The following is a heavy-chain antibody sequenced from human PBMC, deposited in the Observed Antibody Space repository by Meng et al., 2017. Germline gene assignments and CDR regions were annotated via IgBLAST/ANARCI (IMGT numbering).Heavy chain of an antibody. D-gene: IGHD5-12*01. J-gene: IGHJ4*02. V-gene: IGHV1-3*01. CDR3: ARGFHSGAWPIDS. Sequence: QVQLVQSGAEVKKPGASVKVSCKASGFTFNSYAMHWVRQAPGQRFEWMGYSNAATGDSEYLQKFQGRVTFTRDTSANTGYMELTSLRSEDTALYYCARGFHSGAWPIDSWGQGTLVTVSS. CDR1: GFTFNSYA. CDR2: SNAATGDS.